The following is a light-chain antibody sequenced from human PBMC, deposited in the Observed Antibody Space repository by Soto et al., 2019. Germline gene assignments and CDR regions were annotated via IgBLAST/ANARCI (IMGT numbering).Light chain of an antibody. J-gene: IGKJ1*01. Sequence: DIQMTQSPSTLSASVGDRVTITCRASQSINDWVAWYQQKPGRDPKFLIYKASNFESGVPSRFSGSGSGTEFTLTISSLQPDDFAAYYCQHWHGLSWTFGQGTKVEIK. CDR1: QSINDW. CDR2: KAS. CDR3: QHWHGLSWT. V-gene: IGKV1-5*03.